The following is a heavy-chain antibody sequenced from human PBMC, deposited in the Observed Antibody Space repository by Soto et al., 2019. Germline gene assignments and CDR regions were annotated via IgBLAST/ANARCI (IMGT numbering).Heavy chain of an antibody. D-gene: IGHD2-21*02. Sequence: GGSLRLSCAASGFTFNTWMHWVRQAPGEGLVWVSSIDSDGSITSYADSVKGRFTISRDNAKNTLYLQMNSLRAEDTAVYYCATLGLQQAFWGQGTLVTSPQ. CDR2: IDSDGSIT. CDR3: ATLGLQQAF. V-gene: IGHV3-74*01. J-gene: IGHJ4*02. CDR1: GFTFNTW.